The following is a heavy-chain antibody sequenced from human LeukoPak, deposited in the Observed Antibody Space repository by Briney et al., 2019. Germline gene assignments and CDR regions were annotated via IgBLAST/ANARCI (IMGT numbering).Heavy chain of an antibody. Sequence: PSETLSLTCTVSGGSISSYYWSWIRQPPGKGLEWIGFVYCSGSTNYNPSLKSRVTISVDTSNNQFSLKLSSVTAADTAVYYCARAGSGYYPFDDWGQGTLVTVSS. CDR1: GGSISSYY. D-gene: IGHD3-22*01. CDR2: VYCSGST. J-gene: IGHJ4*02. CDR3: ARAGSGYYPFDD. V-gene: IGHV4-59*01.